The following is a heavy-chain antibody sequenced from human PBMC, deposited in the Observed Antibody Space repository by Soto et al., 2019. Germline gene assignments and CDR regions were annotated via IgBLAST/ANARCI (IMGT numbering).Heavy chain of an antibody. D-gene: IGHD3-22*01. CDR1: GFTFSSYA. J-gene: IGHJ4*02. Sequence: PGGSLRLSCAASGFTFSSYAMSWVRQAPGKGLEWVSAISGSGGSTYYADSVKGRFTISRDNSKNTLYLQMNSLRAEDTAVYYCAKDVQPEYYYDSSGYSPFDYWGQGTLVTVSS. CDR2: ISGSGGST. CDR3: AKDVQPEYYYDSSGYSPFDY. V-gene: IGHV3-23*01.